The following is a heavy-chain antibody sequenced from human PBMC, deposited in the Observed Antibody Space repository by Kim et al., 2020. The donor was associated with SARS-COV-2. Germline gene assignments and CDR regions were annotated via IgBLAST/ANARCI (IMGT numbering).Heavy chain of an antibody. J-gene: IGHJ4*02. CDR3: ARFNPWGATTHFDS. Sequence: SETLSLTCTVSGASINNANYYWSWIRQHPGKGLEWIGYIQDGGTTYYTPSLQSRAVISADTSTTHFSLTLRSMTAADTAVYYCARFNPWGATTHFDSWGQGTLVTVSS. CDR1: GASINNANYY. V-gene: IGHV4-31*03. D-gene: IGHD5-12*01. CDR2: IQDGGTT.